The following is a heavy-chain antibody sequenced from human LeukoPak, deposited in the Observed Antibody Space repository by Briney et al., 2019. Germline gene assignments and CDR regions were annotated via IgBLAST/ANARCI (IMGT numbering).Heavy chain of an antibody. Sequence: QTGGSLRLSCAASRFTFSSYGMSWVRQAPGKGLEWVSGISSSGGSTYCADSVKGRFTISRDNSKNTLYLQMNSLRAEDTAVYYCAKDLTSSLFIPYCSSTSCYPPVAFDIWGQGRMPPSLQ. J-gene: IGHJ3*02. D-gene: IGHD2-2*01. CDR2: ISSSGGST. CDR3: AKDLTSSLFIPYCSSTSCYPPVAFDI. CDR1: RFTFSSYG. V-gene: IGHV3-23*01.